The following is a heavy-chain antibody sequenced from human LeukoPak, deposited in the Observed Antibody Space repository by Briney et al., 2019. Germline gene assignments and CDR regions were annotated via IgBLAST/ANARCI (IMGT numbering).Heavy chain of an antibody. D-gene: IGHD3-3*01. CDR3: AKGDYDFWSGYLAYDY. CDR2: ISGSGGST. J-gene: IGHJ4*02. V-gene: IGHV3-23*01. CDR1: GFTYSSYA. Sequence: GGSLRLSCAASGFTYSSYAMSWVRQAPGKGLESVSAISGSGGSTYYADSVKGRFTISRDNSKNTLYLQMNSLRAEDTAVYYCAKGDYDFWSGYLAYDYWGQGTLVTVSS.